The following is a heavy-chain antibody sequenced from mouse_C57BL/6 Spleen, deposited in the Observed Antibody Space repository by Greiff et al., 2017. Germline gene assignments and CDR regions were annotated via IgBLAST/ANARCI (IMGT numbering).Heavy chain of an antibody. J-gene: IGHJ3*01. CDR1: GYSFTDYN. Sequence: VQLQQSGPELVKPGASVKISCKASGYSFTDYNMNWVKQSNGKSLEWIGVINPNYGTTSYNQKFKGKATFTVDQSSSTAYMQLDSLTSENSAVYYCAPGEKYGGWFAYWGQGTLVTVSA. CDR2: INPNYGTT. D-gene: IGHD1-1*01. CDR3: APGEKYGGWFAY. V-gene: IGHV1-39*01.